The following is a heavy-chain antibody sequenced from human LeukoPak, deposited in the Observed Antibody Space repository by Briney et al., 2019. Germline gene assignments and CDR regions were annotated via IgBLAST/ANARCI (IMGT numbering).Heavy chain of an antibody. D-gene: IGHD6-25*01. CDR3: ARGRYSSGVNWFDP. J-gene: IGHJ5*02. CDR2: INPNSGGT. V-gene: IGHV1-2*02. CDR1: GYTFTGYY. Sequence: ASVKVSCKASGYTFTGYYMHWVRQAPGQGLEWMGWINPNSGGTNYAQKFQGRVTMTRDTSISTAYMELSRLRSDETAVYYCARGRYSSGVNWFDPWGQGTLVTVSS.